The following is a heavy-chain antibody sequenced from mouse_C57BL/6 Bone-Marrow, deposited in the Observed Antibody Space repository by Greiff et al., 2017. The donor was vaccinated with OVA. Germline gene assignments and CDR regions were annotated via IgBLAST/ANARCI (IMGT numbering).Heavy chain of an antibody. D-gene: IGHD2-5*01. J-gene: IGHJ4*01. CDR2: INSDGGST. V-gene: IGHV5-2*01. CDR3: ARLAYYSKGYYAMDY. Sequence: EVKLMESGGGLVQPGESLKLSCESNEYEFPSHDMSWVRKTPEKRLELVAAINSDGGSTYYPDTMERRFIISRDNTKKTLYLQMSSLRSEDTALYYCARLAYYSKGYYAMDYWGQGTSVTVSS. CDR1: EYEFPSHD.